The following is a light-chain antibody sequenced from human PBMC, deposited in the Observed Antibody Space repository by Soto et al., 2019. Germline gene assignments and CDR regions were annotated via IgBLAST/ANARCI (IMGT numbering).Light chain of an antibody. CDR2: EVS. CDR3: SSYSGTNYHYV. CDR1: SSGVGGYNY. J-gene: IGLJ1*01. Sequence: LTQPPSASGSFGQSVTISCTGTSSGVGGYNYVSWYQQHPGKAPKLMIYEVSERPSGVPDRFSGSKSGNTASLTVSGLQADDEADYYCSSYSGTNYHYVFGTGTKVTVL. V-gene: IGLV2-8*01.